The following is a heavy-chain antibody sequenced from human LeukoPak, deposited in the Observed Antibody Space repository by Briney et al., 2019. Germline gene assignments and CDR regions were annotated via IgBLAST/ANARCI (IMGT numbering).Heavy chain of an antibody. CDR2: IYYSGST. Sequence: PSETLSLTCTVSGGSISSYYWSWIRQPPGKGLEWIGYIYYSGSTYYNPSLKSRVTISVDTSKNQFSLKLSSVTAADTAVYYCARGGYNWNYDYWGQGTLVTVSS. V-gene: IGHV4-59*08. D-gene: IGHD1-20*01. CDR1: GGSISSYY. J-gene: IGHJ4*02. CDR3: ARGGYNWNYDY.